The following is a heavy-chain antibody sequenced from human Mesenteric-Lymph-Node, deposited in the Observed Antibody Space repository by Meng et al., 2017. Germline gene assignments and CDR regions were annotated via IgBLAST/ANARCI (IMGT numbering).Heavy chain of an antibody. J-gene: IGHJ4*02. CDR3: ARENCSGGSCYFDY. Sequence: GESLKISCAASGFTFSSYSMNWVRQAPGKGLEWVSAISDNGISTYYADSVRGRFTISRDNSKNTLHLQMSSLRAEDTAVYYCARENCSGGSCYFDYWGQGTLVTVSS. V-gene: IGHV3-23*01. D-gene: IGHD2-15*01. CDR1: GFTFSSYS. CDR2: ISDNGIST.